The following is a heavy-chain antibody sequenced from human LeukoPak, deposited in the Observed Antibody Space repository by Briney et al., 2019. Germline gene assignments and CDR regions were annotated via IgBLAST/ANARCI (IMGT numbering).Heavy chain of an antibody. J-gene: IGHJ4*02. CDR1: GFTFSSYW. Sequence: GGSLRLSCAASGFTFSSYWMHWVRQAPGKGLVWVSRINSDGSSTSYADAVKGRFTISRDNAKNTLYLQMNSLRAEDTAVYYCARLPNTELSLPDYWGQGTLVTVSS. CDR2: INSDGSST. V-gene: IGHV3-74*01. D-gene: IGHD3-16*02. CDR3: ARLPNTELSLPDY.